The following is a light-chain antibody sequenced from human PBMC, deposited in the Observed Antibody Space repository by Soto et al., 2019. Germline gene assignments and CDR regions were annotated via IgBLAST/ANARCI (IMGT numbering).Light chain of an antibody. CDR1: QSISSY. J-gene: IGKJ5*01. Sequence: DIQMTQSPSSLSASVGDGVTITGRASQSISSYLNWYQQKPGKAPKLLIYAASSLQSGVPSRFSGSGSGTDFTLTISSLQPEDFATYYCQQSYSTPVTFGQGTRLEIK. CDR3: QQSYSTPVT. CDR2: AAS. V-gene: IGKV1-39*01.